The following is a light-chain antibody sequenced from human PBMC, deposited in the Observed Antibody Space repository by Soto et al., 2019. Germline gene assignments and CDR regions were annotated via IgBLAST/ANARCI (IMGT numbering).Light chain of an antibody. Sequence: QSVLAQPHSVSGAPWQRVTISCTGSSSNIGAGYDVHWYQQLPGTAPKLLIYGNSNRPSGVPDRFSGSKSGTSASLAITGLQAEDGADYYCQSYDSSLSGYVFGTGTKVTVL. CDR1: SSNIGAGYD. J-gene: IGLJ1*01. CDR3: QSYDSSLSGYV. V-gene: IGLV1-40*01. CDR2: GNS.